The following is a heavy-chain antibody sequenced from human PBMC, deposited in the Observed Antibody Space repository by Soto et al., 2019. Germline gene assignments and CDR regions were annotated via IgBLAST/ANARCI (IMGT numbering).Heavy chain of an antibody. CDR3: AKVGCSSTSCYPPTYYYYGMDV. CDR2: ISYDGSNK. D-gene: IGHD2-2*01. Sequence: SLRLSCAASGFTFSSYGMHWVRQAPGKGLEWVAVISYDGSNKYYADSVKGRFTISRDNSKNTLYLQMNSLRAEDTAVYYCAKVGCSSTSCYPPTYYYYGMDVWGQGTTVTVSS. V-gene: IGHV3-30*18. J-gene: IGHJ6*02. CDR1: GFTFSSYG.